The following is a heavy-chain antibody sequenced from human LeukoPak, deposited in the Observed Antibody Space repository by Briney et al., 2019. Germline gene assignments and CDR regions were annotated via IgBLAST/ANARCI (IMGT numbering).Heavy chain of an antibody. J-gene: IGHJ4*02. Sequence: PGGSLRLSCVASKFTFSSYALTWVRQAPGKGLEWVSAISGSGGSTYYADSVKGRFTISRDNSKNTLYLQMNSLRAEDTAVYYCAKGSEWRALVYFDYWGQGILVTVSS. CDR2: ISGSGGST. V-gene: IGHV3-23*01. CDR3: AKGSEWRALVYFDY. CDR1: KFTFSSYA. D-gene: IGHD3-3*01.